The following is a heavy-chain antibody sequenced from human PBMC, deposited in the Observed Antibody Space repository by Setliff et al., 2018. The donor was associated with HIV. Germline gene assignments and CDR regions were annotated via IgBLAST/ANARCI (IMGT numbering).Heavy chain of an antibody. V-gene: IGHV4-38-2*02. J-gene: IGHJ6*03. D-gene: IGHD3-10*01. CDR3: ARDTWFGESEDPFYYYMDV. CDR1: GYSISSGYY. CDR2: IYHSEST. Sequence: PSETLSLTCAVSGYSISSGYYWGWIRQPPGKGLEWIGSIYHSESTYYNPSLKSRVTISVDTSKKYFALRVTSVTAADSAVYYCARDTWFGESEDPFYYYMDVWGKGTTVTVSS.